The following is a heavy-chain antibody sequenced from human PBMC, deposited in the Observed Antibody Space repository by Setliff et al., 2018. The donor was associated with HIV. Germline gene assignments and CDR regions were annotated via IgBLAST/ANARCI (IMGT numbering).Heavy chain of an antibody. CDR2: ISAGGGST. D-gene: IGHD4-17*01. CDR1: GFTFSTYA. CDR3: ARSPYGDYGLDY. V-gene: IGHV3-23*01. J-gene: IGHJ4*02. Sequence: LRLSCAVSGFTFSTYAMSWVRQAPGKGLEWVSTISAGGGSTYYADSVKGRFTISRDNSKNTLYLQMNSLRAEDTAVYYCARSPYGDYGLDYWGQGTLVTVSS.